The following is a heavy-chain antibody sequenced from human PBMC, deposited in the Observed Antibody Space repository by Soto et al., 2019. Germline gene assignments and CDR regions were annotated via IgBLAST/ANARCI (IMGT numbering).Heavy chain of an antibody. V-gene: IGHV1-46*01. J-gene: IGHJ4*02. D-gene: IGHD4-17*01. Sequence: QVQLMQSGAEVKKPGASVKVSCKASGYTFTSYNVHWVRQVPGQGLEWMGIIYASGGSTTYAQNFQGRLTVTRDTSTSTVYMELSSLRSDDTAVYYCFRGGFPDYGKEGRYWGQGTLVTVSS. CDR3: FRGGFPDYGKEGRY. CDR1: GYTFTSYN. CDR2: IYASGGST.